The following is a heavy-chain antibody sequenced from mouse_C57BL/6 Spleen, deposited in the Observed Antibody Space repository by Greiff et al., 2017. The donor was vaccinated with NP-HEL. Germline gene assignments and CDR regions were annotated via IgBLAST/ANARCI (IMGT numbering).Heavy chain of an antibody. CDR3: ARHRNDGQFGY. Sequence: EVQVVESGGDLVKPGGSLKLSCAASGFTFSSYGMSWVRQTPDKRLEWVATISSGGSYTYYPDSVKGRFTISRDNATNTLYLQMSSLKSEDTAMYYCARHRNDGQFGYWGQGTLVTVSA. D-gene: IGHD2-3*01. V-gene: IGHV5-6*01. CDR2: ISSGGSYT. CDR1: GFTFSSYG. J-gene: IGHJ3*01.